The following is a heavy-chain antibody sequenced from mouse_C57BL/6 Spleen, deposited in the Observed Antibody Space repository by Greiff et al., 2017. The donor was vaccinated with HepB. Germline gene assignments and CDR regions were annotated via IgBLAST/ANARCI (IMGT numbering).Heavy chain of an antibody. CDR2: IDPETGGT. D-gene: IGHD1-1*01. V-gene: IGHV1-15*01. J-gene: IGHJ3*01. CDR3: TILRGFAY. Sequence: VQLQQSGAELVRPGASVTLSCKASGYTFTDYEMHWVKQIPVHGLEWIGAIDPETGGTAYNQKFKGKAILTADKSSSTAYMELRSLTSEDSAVYYCTILRGFAYWGQGTLVTVSA. CDR1: GYTFTDYE.